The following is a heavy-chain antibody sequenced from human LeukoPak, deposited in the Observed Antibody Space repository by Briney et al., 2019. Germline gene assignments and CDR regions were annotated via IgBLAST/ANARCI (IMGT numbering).Heavy chain of an antibody. CDR2: IKQDGSEK. D-gene: IGHD3-22*01. V-gene: IGHV3-7*01. J-gene: IGHJ4*02. Sequence: GGSLRLSCAASGFTFDDYGMSWVRQAPGKGLEWVANIKQDGSEKYYVDSVKGRFTISRDNAKNSLYLQMNSLRAEDTAVYYCARDLLATYYYDSSGLSGYWGQGTLVTVSS. CDR3: ARDLLATYYYDSSGLSGY. CDR1: GFTFDDYG.